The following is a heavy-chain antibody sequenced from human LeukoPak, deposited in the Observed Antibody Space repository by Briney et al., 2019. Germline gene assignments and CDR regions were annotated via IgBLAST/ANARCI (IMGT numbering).Heavy chain of an antibody. CDR1: GGSISSYY. CDR2: IYTSGST. D-gene: IGHD3-10*02. V-gene: IGHV4-4*07. CDR3: AKLGITMIGGV. Sequence: SETLSLTCTVSGGSISSYYWSWLRQPAGKGLEWIGRIYTSGSTNYNPSLKSRVTMPVDTSKNQFSLKLSSVTAADTAVYYCAKLGITMIGGVWGKGTTVTISS. J-gene: IGHJ6*04.